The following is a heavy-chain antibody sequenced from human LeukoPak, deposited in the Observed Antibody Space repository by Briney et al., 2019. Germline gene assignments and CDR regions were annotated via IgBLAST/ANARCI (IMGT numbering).Heavy chain of an antibody. CDR1: GGSFSGYY. CDR3: ARRPRLTGSYVVVAARSSGGFDP. D-gene: IGHD2-15*01. J-gene: IGHJ5*02. CDR2: INHSGST. Sequence: KPSETLSLTCAVYGGSFSGYYWSWIRQPPGKGLEWIGEINHSGSTNYNPSLKSRVTISVDTSKNQFSLKLSSVTAADTAVYYCARRPRLTGSYVVVAARSSGGFDPWGQGTLVTVSS. V-gene: IGHV4-34*01.